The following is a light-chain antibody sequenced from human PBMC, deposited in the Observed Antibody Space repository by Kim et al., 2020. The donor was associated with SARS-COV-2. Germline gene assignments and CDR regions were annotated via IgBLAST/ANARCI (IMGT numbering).Light chain of an antibody. Sequence: GKTLTISCTRSSGSIASNDVQWYHQRPGSAPTTVIYEDNQRPSGVPDRFSGSIDSSSNSASLTISGLKTEDEADYYCQSYDSSKWVFGGGTQLTVL. CDR2: EDN. CDR3: QSYDSSKWV. V-gene: IGLV6-57*03. J-gene: IGLJ3*02. CDR1: SGSIASND.